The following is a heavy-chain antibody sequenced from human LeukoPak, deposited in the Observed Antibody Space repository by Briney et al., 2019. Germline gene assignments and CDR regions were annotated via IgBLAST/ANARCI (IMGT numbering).Heavy chain of an antibody. V-gene: IGHV3-48*03. CDR3: ARDLGQYYDTSDNWFDP. CDR2: IDSSGETI. D-gene: IGHD3-22*01. J-gene: IGHJ5*02. CDR1: GFTFSSYE. Sequence: GGSLRLSCAASGFTFSSYEMNWVRQAPGKGLEWVSYIDSSGETIFYADSVKGRFTISRDNAKNSLYLQMNSLRADDTAVYYCARDLGQYYDTSDNWFDPWGQGTLVTVSS.